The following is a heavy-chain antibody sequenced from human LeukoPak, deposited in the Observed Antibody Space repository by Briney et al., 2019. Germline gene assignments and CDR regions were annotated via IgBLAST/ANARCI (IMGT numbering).Heavy chain of an antibody. D-gene: IGHD1-20*01. Sequence: SETLSLTCVVYGGSFSGYYWSWIRQPPGKGLEWIGEINHSGSTNYNPSLKSRVTISVDTSKNQFSLKLSSVTAADTAVYYCARGRGITGTIDYWGQGTLVTVSS. CDR2: INHSGST. CDR3: ARGRGITGTIDY. CDR1: GGSFSGYY. V-gene: IGHV4-34*01. J-gene: IGHJ4*02.